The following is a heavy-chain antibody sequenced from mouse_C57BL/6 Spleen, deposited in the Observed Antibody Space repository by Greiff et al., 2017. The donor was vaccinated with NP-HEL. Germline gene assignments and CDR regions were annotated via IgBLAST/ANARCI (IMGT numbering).Heavy chain of an antibody. V-gene: IGHV1-59*01. CDR1: GYTFTSCW. J-gene: IGHJ2*01. CDR3: ASFYGPYYFDC. D-gene: IGHD1-1*01. Sequence: QVQLQQPGAELVRPGTSVKLSGKASGYTFTSCWMHWVKQRPGQGLEWIGVIDPSDSYTNYNQKFKGKARLTVETSSSTAYMQRSSLTSKESAVFFCASFYGPYYFDCWGKGATLTVS. CDR2: IDPSDSYT.